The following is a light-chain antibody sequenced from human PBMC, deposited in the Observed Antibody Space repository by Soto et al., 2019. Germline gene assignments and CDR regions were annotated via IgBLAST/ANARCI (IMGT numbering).Light chain of an antibody. CDR2: AAS. CDR1: RGIYTH. CDR3: QTYDKAPWT. J-gene: IGKJ1*01. Sequence: DLQMTQSPSSLSASVGDRVTITCRASRGIYTHLAWYQQKPGNAPKLLIYAASTLQSGVPSRFSASGSGTDFILTISALQSEDVGTYFCQTYDKAPWTFGPGTRV. V-gene: IGKV1-27*01.